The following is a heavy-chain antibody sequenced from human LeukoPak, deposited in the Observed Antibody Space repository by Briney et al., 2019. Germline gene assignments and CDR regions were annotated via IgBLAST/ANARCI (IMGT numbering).Heavy chain of an antibody. CDR1: GFTFSSYG. V-gene: IGHV3-23*01. CDR2: ISGSGGST. CDR3: GKVWTAYSDDYFDY. Sequence: GGSLRLSCAASGFTFSSYGMSWVRQAPGKELECVSSISGSGGSTNHADSVKGRFTISRDNSKNTLYLQMNSLRAEDTAVYYCGKVWTAYSDDYFDYWGQGTLVTVSS. D-gene: IGHD3/OR15-3a*01. J-gene: IGHJ4*02.